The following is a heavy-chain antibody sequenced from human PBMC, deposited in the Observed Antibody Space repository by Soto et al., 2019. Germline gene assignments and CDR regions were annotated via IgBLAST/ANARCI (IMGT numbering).Heavy chain of an antibody. V-gene: IGHV3-30-3*01. CDR1: GFTFSSYA. J-gene: IGHJ4*02. D-gene: IGHD3-10*01. CDR2: ISYDGSNK. CDR3: ARDRRWAMVAQSDY. Sequence: QVQLVESGGGVVQPGRSLRLSCAASGFTFSSYAMHWVRQAPGKGLEWVAVISYDGSNKYYADSVKGRFTISRDNSKNTLYLQMNSRRAEDTAVYYGARDRRWAMVAQSDYCGQGNLVTVSS.